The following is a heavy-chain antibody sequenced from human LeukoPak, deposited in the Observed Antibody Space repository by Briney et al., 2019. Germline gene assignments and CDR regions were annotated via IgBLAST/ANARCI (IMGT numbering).Heavy chain of an antibody. CDR1: GGSISSYY. D-gene: IGHD3-10*01. CDR3: ARLRFRTYGSGRRPGGWFDP. J-gene: IGHJ5*02. V-gene: IGHV4-4*07. Sequence: PSETLSLTCTVSGGSISSYYWSWIRQPAGKGLEWIGRIYTSGSTNYNPSLKSRVTMSVDTSKKQFSLKLTSVTAADTAVYYCARLRFRTYGSGRRPGGWFDPWGQGTLVTVSS. CDR2: IYTSGST.